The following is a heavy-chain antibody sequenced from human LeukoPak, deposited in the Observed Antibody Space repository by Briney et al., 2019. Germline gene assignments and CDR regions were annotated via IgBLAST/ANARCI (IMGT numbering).Heavy chain of an antibody. Sequence: KPSETLSLTCAVYGGSFSGYYWSWIRQPTGKGLEWIGEINHSGSTNYNPSLKSRVTISVDTSKNQFSLKLSSVTAADTAAYYCARGRYYDYVWGSYRYGVSADYWGQGTLVTVSS. CDR1: GGSFSGYY. J-gene: IGHJ4*02. V-gene: IGHV4-34*01. CDR2: INHSGST. CDR3: ARGRYYDYVWGSYRYGVSADY. D-gene: IGHD3-16*02.